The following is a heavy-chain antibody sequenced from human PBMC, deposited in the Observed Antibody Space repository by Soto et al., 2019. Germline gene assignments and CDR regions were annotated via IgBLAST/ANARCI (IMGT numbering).Heavy chain of an antibody. CDR3: GKGSYYDFWSGYYGTKADYYYGMDV. CDR1: GFTFSSYA. J-gene: IGHJ6*02. Sequence: EVQLLESGGGLVQPGGSLRLSCAASGFTFSSYAMSWVRQAPGKGLEWVSAISGSGGSTYYADSVKGRFTISRDNSKNTLYLQLNCLIAEDTAVYYCGKGSYYDFWSGYYGTKADYYYGMDVWGQGTTVTVSS. V-gene: IGHV3-23*01. CDR2: ISGSGGST. D-gene: IGHD3-3*01.